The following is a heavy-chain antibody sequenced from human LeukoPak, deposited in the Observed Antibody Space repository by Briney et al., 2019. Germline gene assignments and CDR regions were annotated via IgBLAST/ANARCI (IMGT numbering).Heavy chain of an antibody. J-gene: IGHJ5*02. V-gene: IGHV4-61*02. CDR1: GDSISSGSYY. CDR3: AREPSMTTSLGWFDP. D-gene: IGHD4-11*01. Sequence: PSETLSLTCSVSGDSISSGSYYWSWIRQPAGKGLEWIGRIYTTGSTNYNPSLKSRVTISVDTSKNQFSLKLSSVTAADTAVYYCAREPSMTTSLGWFDPWGQGTLVTVSS. CDR2: IYTTGST.